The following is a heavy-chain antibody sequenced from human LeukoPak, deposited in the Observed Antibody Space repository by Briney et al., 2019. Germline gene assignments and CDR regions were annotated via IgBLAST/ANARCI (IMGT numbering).Heavy chain of an antibody. J-gene: IGHJ4*02. D-gene: IGHD1-14*01. CDR3: AKDGHVNLPDRLFTD. CDR2: ISGSGGTT. Sequence: GGSLSLSCAASGFTFSSYAMSWVRQAPGKGLEWVSVISGSGGTTHYADSVKGRFTISRDNSKNTLYLQMNSLRGEDTAVYYCAKDGHVNLPDRLFTDWGQGTLVIVSS. V-gene: IGHV3-23*01. CDR1: GFTFSSYA.